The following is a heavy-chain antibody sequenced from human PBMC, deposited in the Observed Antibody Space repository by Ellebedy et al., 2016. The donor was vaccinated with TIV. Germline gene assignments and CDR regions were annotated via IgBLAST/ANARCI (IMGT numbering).Heavy chain of an antibody. CDR3: ARKWGTVDMGNWFDS. CDR1: GGSIISSSNY. Sequence: SETLSLTXSVSGGSIISSSNYWAWIRQTSGKGLELIGIVYYTGTTHYNPSLKSRVTISVDTSKNQFSLKVRSVNAADTAVYYCARKWGTVDMGNWFDSWGQGSLVTVSS. CDR2: VYYTGTT. J-gene: IGHJ5*01. D-gene: IGHD1-26*01. V-gene: IGHV4-39*01.